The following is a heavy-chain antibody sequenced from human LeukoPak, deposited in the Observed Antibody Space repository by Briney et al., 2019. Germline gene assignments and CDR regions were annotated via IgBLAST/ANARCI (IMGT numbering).Heavy chain of an antibody. D-gene: IGHD6-19*01. CDR2: IGIRGDT. Sequence: GGSLRLSCAASGFTFIDYDMHWVRQVIGIGLEWVSAIGIRGDTHYSGSVKGRFTISRENAESSLYLQVNSLRAEDTAVYYCARGGIQVSGIDEFDYWGQGTLVTVSS. J-gene: IGHJ4*02. CDR3: ARGGIQVSGIDEFDY. CDR1: GFTFIDYD. V-gene: IGHV3-13*01.